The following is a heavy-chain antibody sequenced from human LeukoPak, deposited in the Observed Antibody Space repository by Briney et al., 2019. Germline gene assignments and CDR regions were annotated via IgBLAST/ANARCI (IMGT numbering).Heavy chain of an antibody. CDR2: IKQEGSEK. J-gene: IGHJ4*02. CDR1: GFTLSSYW. CDR3: ASLSEGDYYFDY. D-gene: IGHD1-26*01. Sequence: PGGSLRLSCAASGFTLSSYWMSWVRQAPGKGREWVANIKQEGSEKYYVDCVKGRFTISRDKTKNSLYLQMNSLRAEDTAVYYCASLSEGDYYFDYWGQGTLVTVSS. V-gene: IGHV3-7*01.